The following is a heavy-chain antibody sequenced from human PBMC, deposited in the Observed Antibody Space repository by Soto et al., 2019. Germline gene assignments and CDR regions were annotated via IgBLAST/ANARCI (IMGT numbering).Heavy chain of an antibody. V-gene: IGHV3-48*03. CDR3: TRAAWFPYLSFY. J-gene: IGHJ4*02. D-gene: IGHD3-10*01. Sequence: LRLSCAASGFTFSRFELHWVRQAPGKGLEWISYISSSGSTAYYASSVEGRFTISRDNANNSVYLQMDSLGAEDTALYYCTRAAWFPYLSFYWGQGALVTVSS. CDR1: GFTFSRFE. CDR2: ISSSGSTA.